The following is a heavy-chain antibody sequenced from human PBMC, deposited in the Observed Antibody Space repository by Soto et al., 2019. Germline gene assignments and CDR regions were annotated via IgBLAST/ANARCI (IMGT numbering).Heavy chain of an antibody. CDR2: IYYSGST. Sequence: QVQLQESGPGLVKPSETLSLTCTVSGGSISSYYWSWIRQPPGQGQEWIGYIYYSGSTNYNPSLKSRVTISVDTSKNQFSLKLSSVTAADTAVYYCAREGAAKGYYYYGMHVWGQGTTVTVSS. D-gene: IGHD3-16*01. CDR3: AREGAAKGYYYYGMHV. V-gene: IGHV4-59*01. CDR1: GGSISSYY. J-gene: IGHJ6*02.